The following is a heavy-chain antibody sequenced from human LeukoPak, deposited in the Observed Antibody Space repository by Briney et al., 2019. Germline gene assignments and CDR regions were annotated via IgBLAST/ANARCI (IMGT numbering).Heavy chain of an antibody. CDR1: GFTFSTYA. CDR2: ISGSGDST. J-gene: IGHJ4*02. D-gene: IGHD6-13*01. Sequence: GGSLRLSCAASGFTFSTYAVNWVRQAPGKGLEWVSTISGSGDSTYYADSVKGRFTISRDNSKDTLYLQMNSLRAEDTAVYYCARESSSWYSYFDYWGQGTLVTVSS. CDR3: ARESSSWYSYFDY. V-gene: IGHV3-23*01.